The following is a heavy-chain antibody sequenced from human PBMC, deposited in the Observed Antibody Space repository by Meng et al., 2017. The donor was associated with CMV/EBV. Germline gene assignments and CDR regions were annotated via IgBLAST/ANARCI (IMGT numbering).Heavy chain of an antibody. D-gene: IGHD2-15*01. CDR1: GYTFTSNS. J-gene: IGHJ4*02. CDR3: ARDPAWSVITPRRGFDY. Sequence: VQLGESGAGVKKPGDSVKVPCKVSGYTFTSNSISWVRQGPGQGLEWMGWISTYNGNTNYAQTLQGRVTITTDTTTSTAYMELRSLRSDDTAVYYCARDPAWSVITPRRGFDYWGQGTLVTVSS. V-gene: IGHV1-18*01. CDR2: ISTYNGNT.